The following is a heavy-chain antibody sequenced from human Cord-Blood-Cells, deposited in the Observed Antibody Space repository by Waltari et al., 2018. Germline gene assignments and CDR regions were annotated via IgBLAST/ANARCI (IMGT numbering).Heavy chain of an antibody. CDR1: GYTFTGYY. D-gene: IGHD3-10*01. CDR3: ARSWYYGSGRWVDI. Sequence: QVQLVQSGAEVKKPGASVKVSCKASGYTFTGYYMHWVRQAPGQGLEWMGWISPNSGGTNYAQKFQCRVTMTRDTSISTAYMELSRLRSDDTAVYYWARSWYYGSGRWVDIWGQGTMVTVSS. V-gene: IGHV1-2*02. J-gene: IGHJ3*02. CDR2: ISPNSGGT.